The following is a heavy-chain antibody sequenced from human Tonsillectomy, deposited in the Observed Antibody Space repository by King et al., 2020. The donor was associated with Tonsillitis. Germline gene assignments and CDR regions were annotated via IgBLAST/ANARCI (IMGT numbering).Heavy chain of an antibody. CDR1: GFTFSTYG. V-gene: IGHV3-33*05. J-gene: IGHJ2*01. D-gene: IGHD3-10*01. CDR3: ARGPYHGSGSYFFWYFDL. CDR2: ISYDGSNK. Sequence: VQLVESGGGVVQPGRSLRLSCAASGFTFSTYGMHLVRQAPGKGLEWVAVISYDGSNKYYADSVKGRFTISRDNSPNTLYLQMNSLRAEDTAVYYCARGPYHGSGSYFFWYFDLWGRGTLVTVSS.